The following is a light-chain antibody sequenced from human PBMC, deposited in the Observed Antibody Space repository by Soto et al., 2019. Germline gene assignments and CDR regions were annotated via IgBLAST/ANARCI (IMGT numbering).Light chain of an antibody. Sequence: EIVLTQSPGTLSLSPGERATLSCRASQSVSNNYLGWYQQKPGQAPRLLIYSASSRATGIPDRFSGSGSGTDFTLTISRLEPEDFSVYYCQQQGRSPVTFGHGTTVEIK. CDR3: QQQGRSPVT. V-gene: IGKV3-20*01. CDR2: SAS. J-gene: IGKJ1*01. CDR1: QSVSNNY.